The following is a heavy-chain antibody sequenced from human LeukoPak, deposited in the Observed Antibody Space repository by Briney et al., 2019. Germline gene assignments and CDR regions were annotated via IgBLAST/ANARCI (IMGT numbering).Heavy chain of an antibody. CDR3: AREGPVGTDGF. V-gene: IGHV1-69*13. J-gene: IGHJ1*01. CDR2: RVPILGPT. CDR1: GGSFSSYG. D-gene: IGHD5-24*01. Sequence: ASVKVSCKASGGSFSSYGISWVRQAPGQGLEWMGGRVPILGPTNLAQKFQGRLTITADESTSTAYMELNGLSVGDTAVYYCAREGPVGTDGFWGQGTLVTVSS.